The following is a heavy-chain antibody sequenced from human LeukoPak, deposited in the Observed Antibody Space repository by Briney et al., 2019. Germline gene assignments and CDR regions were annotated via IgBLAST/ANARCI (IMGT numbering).Heavy chain of an antibody. J-gene: IGHJ4*02. V-gene: IGHV4-34*01. D-gene: IGHD6-19*01. CDR2: INHSGST. CDR1: GGSFSGYY. CDR3: ARFGSGWYYFDY. Sequence: SETLSLTCAVYGGSFSGYYWSWIRQSPGKGLEWIGEINHSGSTNYNPSLKSRVTISVDTSKNQFSLNLSSMTAADTAVYYCARFGSGWYYFDYWGQGTLVTVSS.